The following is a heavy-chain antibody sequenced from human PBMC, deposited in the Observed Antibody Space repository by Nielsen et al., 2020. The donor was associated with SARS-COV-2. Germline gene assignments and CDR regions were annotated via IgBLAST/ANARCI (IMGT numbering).Heavy chain of an antibody. D-gene: IGHD4/OR15-4a*01. CDR1: GFIFDDYG. Sequence: GESLKISCAASGFIFDDYGMNWVRQAPGKGLEWVSGINWNGGSRGYADSVKGRFTISRDNARNTLYLQMNSLRVEDTAVYYCARVGSYGDPEYLDYWGQGALVTVSS. V-gene: IGHV3-20*04. CDR2: INWNGGSR. CDR3: ARVGSYGDPEYLDY. J-gene: IGHJ4*02.